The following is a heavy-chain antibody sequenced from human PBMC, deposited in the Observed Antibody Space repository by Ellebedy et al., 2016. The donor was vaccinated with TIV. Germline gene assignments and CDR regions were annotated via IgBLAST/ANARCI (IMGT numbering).Heavy chain of an antibody. D-gene: IGHD5-24*01. CDR3: ASSGWLQFA. Sequence: SVKVSXKASGYTFTGYYMHWVRQAPGQGLEWMGGIIPIFGTANYAQKFQGRVTITADESTSTAYMELSSLRSEDTAVYYCASSGWLQFAWGQGTLVTVSS. CDR2: IIPIFGTA. J-gene: IGHJ5*02. CDR1: GYTFTGYY. V-gene: IGHV1-69*13.